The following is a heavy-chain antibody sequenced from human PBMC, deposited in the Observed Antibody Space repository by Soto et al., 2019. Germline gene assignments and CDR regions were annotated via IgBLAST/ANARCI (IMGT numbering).Heavy chain of an antibody. CDR1: GVSVSSGDHY. CDR2: IQYGAST. D-gene: IGHD5-18*01. J-gene: IGHJ4*02. V-gene: IGHV4-30-4*01. CDR3: ARGRGYGYGIDY. Sequence: PSETLSLTCTVSGVSVSSGDHYWSWLRQPPWKGLESIVYIQYGASTYYNPSLTSRTTISVDTSKNQFSLMLRSVTAADTAVYYCARGRGYGYGIDYWGQGXLVTVYS.